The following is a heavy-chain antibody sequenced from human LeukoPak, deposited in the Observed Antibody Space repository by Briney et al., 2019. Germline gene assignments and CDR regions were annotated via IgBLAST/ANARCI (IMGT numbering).Heavy chain of an antibody. V-gene: IGHV1-58*01. Sequence: SVKVSCKASGFTFTRSAVQWVRQARGQRLEWIGWIVVGSGNTNYTQKFQERVTITRDMSTSTAYVELSRLRSEDTAVYYCAAVGSFDYWGQGTLVTVSS. D-gene: IGHD3-10*01. CDR3: AAVGSFDY. J-gene: IGHJ4*02. CDR2: IVVGSGNT. CDR1: GFTFTRSA.